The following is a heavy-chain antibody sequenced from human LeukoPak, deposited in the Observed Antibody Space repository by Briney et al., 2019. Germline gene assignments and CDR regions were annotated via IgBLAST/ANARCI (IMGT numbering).Heavy chain of an antibody. CDR3: ARAQWDATVYTYYFDY. CDR2: IYTSGST. CDR1: GYSISSGSYY. Sequence: SETLSLTCTVSGYSISSGSYYWSWIRQPAGKGLEWIVRIYTSGSTNYNPSLKSRVTISVDTSKNQFSLKLSSVTAADTAVYYCARAQWDATVYTYYFDYGGQGTLVTVSA. D-gene: IGHD4-17*01. V-gene: IGHV4-61*02. J-gene: IGHJ4*02.